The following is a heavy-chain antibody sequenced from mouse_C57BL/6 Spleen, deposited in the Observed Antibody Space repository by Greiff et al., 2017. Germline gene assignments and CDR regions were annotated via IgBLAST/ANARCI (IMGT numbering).Heavy chain of an antibody. CDR1: GFTFSDYY. J-gene: IGHJ1*03. V-gene: IGHV5-16*01. D-gene: IGHD1-1*01. CDR2: INYDGSST. CDR3: ARAPLYYGSIPWYFDV. Sequence: EVQRVESEGGLVQPGSSMKLSCTASGFTFSDYYMAWVRQVPEKGLEWVANINYDGSSTYYLDSLKSRFIISRDNAKNILYLQMSSLKSEDTATYYCARAPLYYGSIPWYFDVWGTGTTVTVSS.